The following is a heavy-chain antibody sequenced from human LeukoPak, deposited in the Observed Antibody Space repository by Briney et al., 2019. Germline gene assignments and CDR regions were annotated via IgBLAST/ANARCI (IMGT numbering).Heavy chain of an antibody. CDR3: AKAGYSSSWPLDY. CDR2: LSGSGSTT. J-gene: IGHJ4*02. V-gene: IGHV3-23*01. D-gene: IGHD6-13*01. Sequence: GGSLRLSCAASGFTFTSDGMSWVRQAPGKGLEWVSALSGSGSTTYYADSVKGRFTISRDNSKNTLFLEMNSLRVEDAAVYYCAKAGYSSSWPLDYWGQGTQVTVSS. CDR1: GFTFTSDG.